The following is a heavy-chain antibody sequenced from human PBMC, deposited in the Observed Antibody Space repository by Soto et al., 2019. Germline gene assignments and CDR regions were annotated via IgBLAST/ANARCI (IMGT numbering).Heavy chain of an antibody. CDR1: GFTFSSYG. J-gene: IGHJ6*02. CDR2: IWYDGGNK. V-gene: IGHV3-33*01. CDR3: ARDPDIVVVPAAPHRDYYYYYGMDV. D-gene: IGHD2-2*01. Sequence: GGSLRLSCAASGFTFSSYGMHWVRQAPGKGLEWVAVIWYDGGNKYYADSVKGRFTISRDNSKNTLYLQMNSLRAEDTAVYYCARDPDIVVVPAAPHRDYYYYYGMDVWGQGTTVTVSS.